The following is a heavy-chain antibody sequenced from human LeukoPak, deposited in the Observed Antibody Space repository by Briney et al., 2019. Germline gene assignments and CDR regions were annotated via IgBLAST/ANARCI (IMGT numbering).Heavy chain of an antibody. D-gene: IGHD1-7*01. J-gene: IGHJ5*02. CDR3: ARDTQELKYNWFDP. V-gene: IGHV4-59*11. Sequence: SETLSLTCTVSGGSITSHFWSWIRQPPGKGLEWIGYIHYSGSTNYNPSLKSRVTMSVDTSKNQFSLKLSSVTAADTAVYYCARDTQELKYNWFDPWGQGTLVTVSS. CDR1: GGSITSHF. CDR2: IHYSGST.